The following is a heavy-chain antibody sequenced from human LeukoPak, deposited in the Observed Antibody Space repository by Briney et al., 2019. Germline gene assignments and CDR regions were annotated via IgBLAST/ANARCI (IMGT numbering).Heavy chain of an antibody. D-gene: IGHD3-3*01. V-gene: IGHV3-7*01. CDR3: ARDRQRYDFWSGYYKVDYYYYGMDV. Sequence: GGSLRLSCAASGFTFSSHWMSWVRQAPGKGLEWVANIKRDGSEKYYVDSVKGRFTISRDNAKNSLYLQMNSLRAEDTAVYYCARDRQRYDFWSGYYKVDYYYYGMDVWGQGTTVTVSS. CDR1: GFTFSSHW. CDR2: IKRDGSEK. J-gene: IGHJ6*02.